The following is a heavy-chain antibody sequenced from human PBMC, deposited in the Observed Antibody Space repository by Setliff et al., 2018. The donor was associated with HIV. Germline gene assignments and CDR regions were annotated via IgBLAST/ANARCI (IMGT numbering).Heavy chain of an antibody. V-gene: IGHV3-23*01. J-gene: IGHJ6*02. Sequence: GSLRLSCAASGFTFSDYAMSWVRQAPGKGLEWVSAISGSGRGTYYADSVKGRFTISRDNSKNTLYLQVNSLRAEDTAVYYCARDYGSGSRLGYGMDVWGQGTTVTVSS. CDR3: ARDYGSGSRLGYGMDV. D-gene: IGHD3-10*01. CDR1: GFTFSDYA. CDR2: ISGSGRGT.